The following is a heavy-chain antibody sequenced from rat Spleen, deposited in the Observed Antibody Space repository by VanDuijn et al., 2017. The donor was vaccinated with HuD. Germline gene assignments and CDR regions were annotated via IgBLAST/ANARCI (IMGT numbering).Heavy chain of an antibody. CDR2: ISTGGGNT. CDR1: GFTFSNYD. J-gene: IGHJ4*01. D-gene: IGHD1-1*01. V-gene: IGHV5S13*01. Sequence: EVQLVESGGGLVQPGRSLKLSCAASGFTFSNYDMAWVRQAPTKGLEWIASISTGGGNTYYRDSVKGRFTISRDNAKNTQYLQRDSLRSEDTATYYCARHSGDVEVMDAWGQGASVTVSS. CDR3: ARHSGDVEVMDA.